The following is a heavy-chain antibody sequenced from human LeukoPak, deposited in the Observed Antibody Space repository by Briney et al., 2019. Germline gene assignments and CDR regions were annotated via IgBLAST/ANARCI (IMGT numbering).Heavy chain of an antibody. V-gene: IGHV3-9*01. CDR2: ISWNSGSI. CDR1: GFTFDDYA. CDR3: AKDGVAVAGTETAYLDC. Sequence: GGSLRLSCAASGFTFDDYAMHWVRQAPGKGLEWVSGISWNSGSIGYADSVKGRFTISRDNAKNSLYLQMNSLRAEDTALYYCAKDGVAVAGTETAYLDCWGQGTLVTVSS. D-gene: IGHD6-19*01. J-gene: IGHJ4*02.